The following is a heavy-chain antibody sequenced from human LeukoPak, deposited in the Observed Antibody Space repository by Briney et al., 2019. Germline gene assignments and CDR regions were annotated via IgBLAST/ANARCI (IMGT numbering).Heavy chain of an antibody. CDR3: ARDSLGPDALDI. CDR2: ISVYNGNT. V-gene: IGHV1-18*01. Sequence: ASVKVSCKASGYTFSSYGINWVRQAPGQGLEWMGWISVYNGNTNHALKFQGRLTMTTDTSTNMAHMELRSLRSDDTAVYYCARDSLGPDALDIWGQGTMVTVSS. D-gene: IGHD7-27*01. J-gene: IGHJ3*02. CDR1: GYTFSSYG.